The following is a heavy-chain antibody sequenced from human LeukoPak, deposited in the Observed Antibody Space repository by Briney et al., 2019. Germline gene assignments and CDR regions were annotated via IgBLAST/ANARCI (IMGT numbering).Heavy chain of an antibody. CDR3: ARSRDGVNHTPLDY. CDR2: IYHSGST. V-gene: IGHV4-4*02. J-gene: IGHJ4*02. Sequence: PSGTLSLTCAVSGGSISSSNWWSWVRQPPGKGLEWIGEIYHSGSTNYNPSLKSRVTISVDKSKNQFSLKLSSVTAADTAVYYCARSRDGVNHTPLDYWGQGTLVTVSS. D-gene: IGHD4-23*01. CDR1: GGSISSSNW.